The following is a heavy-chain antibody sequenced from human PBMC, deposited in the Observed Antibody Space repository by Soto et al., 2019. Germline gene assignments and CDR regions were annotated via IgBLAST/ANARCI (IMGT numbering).Heavy chain of an antibody. CDR2: INHSGTI. Sequence: PXETLSLTCAVSGGSFSGFYWTWIRQPPGEGLEWIGEINHSGTINFNPSLRSRLTISLDSSKKHFSLKLTSLTAADAAVYYCARADRTLVTSYGLDVWGQGTTVTVSS. D-gene: IGHD2-21*02. J-gene: IGHJ6*02. CDR3: ARADRTLVTSYGLDV. CDR1: GGSFSGFY. V-gene: IGHV4-34*01.